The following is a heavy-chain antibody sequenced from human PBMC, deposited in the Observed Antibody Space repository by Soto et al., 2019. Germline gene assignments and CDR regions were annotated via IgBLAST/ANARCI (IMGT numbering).Heavy chain of an antibody. Sequence: ASVKVSCKASGYTFSGYYIHWVRQAPGQGLAWMGWISPNSGDTNYAQKFQGRVTMTRDTSISTAYMELSGLRSDDTAVYYCASGGVAGCFFDSWGQGALVTVSS. CDR1: GYTFSGYY. D-gene: IGHD3-10*01. CDR2: ISPNSGDT. V-gene: IGHV1-2*02. CDR3: ASGGVAGCFFDS. J-gene: IGHJ4*02.